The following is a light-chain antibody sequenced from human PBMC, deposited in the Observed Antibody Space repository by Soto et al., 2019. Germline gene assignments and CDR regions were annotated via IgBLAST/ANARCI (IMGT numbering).Light chain of an antibody. CDR1: QSISTW. J-gene: IGKJ5*01. CDR3: PQCGSSPIT. V-gene: IGKV1-5*01. Sequence: QLTQSPSTLSASVGDRVAITCRASQSISTWLAWYQQKPGKAPKLLISDASTLESGVPSRFSGSGSGTEFTLTISRLEPEDFAVYYRPQCGSSPITFGQGTRLEI. CDR2: DAS.